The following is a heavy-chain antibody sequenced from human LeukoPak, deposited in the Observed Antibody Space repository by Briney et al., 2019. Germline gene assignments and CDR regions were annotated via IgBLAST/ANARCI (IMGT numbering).Heavy chain of an antibody. J-gene: IGHJ4*01. D-gene: IGHD5/OR15-5a*01. CDR1: GGSISNYH. Sequence: SETLSLTCSVSGGSISNYHWSWIRQLPGKGLEWIGYIHYSGSTNYNPSLKSRVTISVDTSKNQFSLKLSSVTAADTAVYYCAGHVSVALGYWGQGTLVTVSS. CDR2: IHYSGST. V-gene: IGHV4-59*08. CDR3: AGHVSVALGY.